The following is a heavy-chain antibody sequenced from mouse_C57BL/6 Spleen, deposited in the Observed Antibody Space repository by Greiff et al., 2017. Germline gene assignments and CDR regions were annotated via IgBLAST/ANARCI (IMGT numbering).Heavy chain of an antibody. J-gene: IGHJ2*01. CDR2: INPTSGYT. V-gene: IGHV1-7*01. CDR1: GYTFTSYW. CDR3: AGWDYDGYYGY. Sequence: QVQLQQPGAELAKPGASVKLSCKASGYTFTSYWMHWVKQRPGQGLEWIGYINPTSGYTKYNQKFKDKATLTVDKSSSTAYMQLSSSTYDDAAYYYCAGWDYDGYYGYWGQGTTLTVSS. D-gene: IGHD2-3*01.